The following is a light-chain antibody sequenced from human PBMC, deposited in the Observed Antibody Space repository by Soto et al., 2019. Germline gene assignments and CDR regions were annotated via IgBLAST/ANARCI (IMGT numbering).Light chain of an antibody. CDR2: DVS. CDR3: CSYAGTYTGV. Sequence: QSVLTQPRSVSGSPGQSVSISCTGTSSDVGRYSYVSWYQQHPGKAPKLMIYDVSERPSGVPDRFSGSKSGNTASLTISGLQAEDEADYYCCSYAGTYTGVFGTGTKVTAL. CDR1: SSDVGRYSY. J-gene: IGLJ1*01. V-gene: IGLV2-11*01.